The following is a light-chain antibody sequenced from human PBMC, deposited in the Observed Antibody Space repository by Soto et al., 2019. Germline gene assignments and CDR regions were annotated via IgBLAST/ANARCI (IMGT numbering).Light chain of an antibody. Sequence: SYELTQPPSVSVAPGQTATITCGGDNIGSRSVHWYQQRPGQAPVLVVYDDKERPSGIPERFSGSNSGNTATLTITRVEDGDEADYYCQVWVSNSEWVFGGGTKLTVL. J-gene: IGLJ3*02. V-gene: IGLV3-21*02. CDR1: NIGSRS. CDR3: QVWVSNSEWV. CDR2: DDK.